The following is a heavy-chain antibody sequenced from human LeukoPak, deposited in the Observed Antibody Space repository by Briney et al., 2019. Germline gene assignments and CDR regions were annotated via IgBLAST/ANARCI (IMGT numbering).Heavy chain of an antibody. Sequence: PGGSLRLSCAASGFDPNTYEMNWVRQAPGKGLEWIADITISGHTKNYADSVKGRFTISRDNAGPSLSLQMNSLRVEDTGVYYCARGDPHADLWGQGTLVTVSS. V-gene: IGHV3-48*03. CDR2: ITISGHTK. CDR3: ARGDPHADL. J-gene: IGHJ5*02. CDR1: GFDPNTYE.